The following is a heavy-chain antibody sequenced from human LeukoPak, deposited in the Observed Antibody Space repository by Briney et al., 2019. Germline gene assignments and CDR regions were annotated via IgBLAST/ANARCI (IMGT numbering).Heavy chain of an antibody. D-gene: IGHD6-13*01. CDR2: ISGTGGSP. Sequence: QAGGSLSLSCSASGFTLSSYGMSWVRQAPGKGLEWVSAISGTGGSPSTAKAVKGWFTTSPETPKNTLYMHITRPRAQDTAVYYSAQDPSAAAYNWSAPSGQGSPVTPPS. CDR3: AQDPSAAAYNWSAP. V-gene: IGHV3-23*01. CDR1: GFTLSSYG. J-gene: IGHJ5*02.